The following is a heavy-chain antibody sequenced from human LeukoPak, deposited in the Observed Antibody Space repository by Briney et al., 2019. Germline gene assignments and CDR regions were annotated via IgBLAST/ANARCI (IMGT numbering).Heavy chain of an antibody. J-gene: IGHJ4*02. Sequence: TSETLSLTCTVSGGSISSSRYYWAWIRQSPGKGLEWIASVYYSGNTYYNPSLRSRITISVDRSKNQFSLRLSSVTAADAAVYYCARTRYYYNSRSYGAPYYFDYWGQGTLVTVSS. CDR1: GGSISSSRYY. CDR2: VYYSGNT. CDR3: ARTRYYYNSRSYGAPYYFDY. V-gene: IGHV4-39*07. D-gene: IGHD3-10*01.